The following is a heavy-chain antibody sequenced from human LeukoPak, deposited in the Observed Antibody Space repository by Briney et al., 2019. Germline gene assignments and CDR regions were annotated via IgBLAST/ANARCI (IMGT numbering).Heavy chain of an antibody. D-gene: IGHD2-2*01. CDR3: ARRRQQLLDY. J-gene: IGHJ4*02. CDR2: ISSSAGTT. V-gene: IGHV3-48*03. Sequence: RGSLTPACVVSAFTLATIDTKCDRQAPGKGLEWVSYISSSAGTTHYADSVKGRFTISRDNAKNSLYLQMNSLRAEDTAVYFCARRRQQLLDYWGQGTLVTVSS. CDR1: AFTLATID.